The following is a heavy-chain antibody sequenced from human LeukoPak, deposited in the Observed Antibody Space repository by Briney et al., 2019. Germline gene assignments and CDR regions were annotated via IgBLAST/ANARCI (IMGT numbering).Heavy chain of an antibody. Sequence: PGGSLRLSCAASGFTVSSNYMSWVRQAPGKGLEWVSVIYSGGSTYYADSVKGRFTISRDNSKSTLYIQMNSLRAEDTAVYFCAGDWGSWDFDFWGQGTLVTVSS. CDR1: GFTVSSNY. D-gene: IGHD6-13*01. J-gene: IGHJ4*02. V-gene: IGHV3-53*01. CDR3: AGDWGSWDFDF. CDR2: IYSGGST.